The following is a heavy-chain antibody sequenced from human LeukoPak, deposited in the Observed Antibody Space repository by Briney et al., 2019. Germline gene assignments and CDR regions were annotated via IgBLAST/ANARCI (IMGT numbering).Heavy chain of an antibody. CDR3: ARVDSSWYYFDY. CDR2: INSDGSST. V-gene: IGHV3-74*01. Sequence: GGSLRLSCEASGFTFSSYWMHWVRQAPGKGLVWVSRINSDGSSTSYADSVKGRFTISRDNAKNTLYLQMNSLRAEDTAVYYCARVDSSWYYFDYWGQGTLVTVSS. CDR1: GFTFSSYW. D-gene: IGHD6-13*01. J-gene: IGHJ4*02.